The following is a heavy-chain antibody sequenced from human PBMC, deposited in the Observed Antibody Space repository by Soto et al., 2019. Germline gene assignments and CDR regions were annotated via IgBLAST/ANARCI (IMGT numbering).Heavy chain of an antibody. D-gene: IGHD3-10*01. CDR2: FDPEDGET. J-gene: IGHJ4*02. CDR1: GYTLTELS. Sequence: ASVKVSCKVSGYTLTELSMHWVRQAPGKGLEWMGGFDPEDGETIYAQKFQGRVTMTEDTSTDTAYMELSSLRSEDTAVYYCATAIRGSGSYYAGLDYWGQGTLGTVSS. CDR3: ATAIRGSGSYYAGLDY. V-gene: IGHV1-24*01.